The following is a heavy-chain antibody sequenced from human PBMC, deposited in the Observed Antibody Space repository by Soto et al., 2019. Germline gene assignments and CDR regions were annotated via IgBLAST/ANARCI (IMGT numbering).Heavy chain of an antibody. CDR1: GGSISSGDSY. CDR3: AREEIAAAGRFDY. CDR2: IYYSGST. J-gene: IGHJ4*02. Sequence: SETLSLTCTVSGGSISSGDSYWNWIRQPPGKGLEWIGYIYYSGSTYYNPSLKSRVTISVDTSKNQFSLKLSSVTAADTAVYYCAREEIAAAGRFDYWGQGTLVTVSS. D-gene: IGHD6-13*01. V-gene: IGHV4-30-4*01.